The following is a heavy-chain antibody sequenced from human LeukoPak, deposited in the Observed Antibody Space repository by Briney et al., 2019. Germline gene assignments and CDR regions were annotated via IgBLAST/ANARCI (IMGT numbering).Heavy chain of an antibody. D-gene: IGHD1-26*01. Sequence: GGSLRLSCAASGFTFSSYSMNWVRQAPGKGLEWVSSISSSSSYIYYADSVKGRFTISRDNAKNSLYLQMNSLRAEDTAVYYCARDSGSYDTAEYFQHWGQGTLVTVSS. CDR2: ISSSSSYI. J-gene: IGHJ1*01. CDR1: GFTFSSYS. V-gene: IGHV3-21*01. CDR3: ARDSGSYDTAEYFQH.